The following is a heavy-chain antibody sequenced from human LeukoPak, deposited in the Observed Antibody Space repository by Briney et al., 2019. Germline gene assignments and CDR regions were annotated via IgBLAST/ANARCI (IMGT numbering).Heavy chain of an antibody. V-gene: IGHV3-30*02. CDR1: GFTFSNYG. CDR3: ARGEWELSDY. J-gene: IGHJ4*02. D-gene: IGHD1-26*01. Sequence: PGGYLRLSCAASGFTFSNYGMHWVRQAPGQGLEWVAFIWYDGSNKYYADSVKGRFTISRDNSKNTLYPQMNSLRAEDTAVYYCARGEWELSDYWGQGSLVTVSS. CDR2: IWYDGSNK.